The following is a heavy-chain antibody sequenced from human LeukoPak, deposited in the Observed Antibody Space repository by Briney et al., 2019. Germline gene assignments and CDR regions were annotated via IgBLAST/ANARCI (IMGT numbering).Heavy chain of an antibody. J-gene: IGHJ4*02. D-gene: IGHD3-22*01. Sequence: ASVKVSCKVSGYTLTELSMHWVRQAPGKGLEWMGGFDPEDGETIYAQKFQGRVTMTEDTSTDTAYMELSSLRSEDTAVYYCATDTLYDSSGYYPFDYWGQGTLVTVSS. V-gene: IGHV1-24*01. CDR3: ATDTLYDSSGYYPFDY. CDR2: FDPEDGET. CDR1: GYTLTELS.